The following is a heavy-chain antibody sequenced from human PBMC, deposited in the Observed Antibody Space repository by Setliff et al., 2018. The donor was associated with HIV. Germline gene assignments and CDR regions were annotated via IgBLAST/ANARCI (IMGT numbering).Heavy chain of an antibody. V-gene: IGHV1-8*01. J-gene: IGHJ3*01. D-gene: IGHD3-16*01. CDR1: GYSFTKYE. CDR2: VSPSIGNS. CDR3: ARRGEGRNMITGALDG. Sequence: VASVKVSCKASGYSFTKYEINWVRQAPGQGLEWLGWVSPSIGNSDFAQKFKGRISLTTDTSIRTAYMELRGLKSDDTAVYFCARRGEGRNMITGALDGWGQGSWVTVSS.